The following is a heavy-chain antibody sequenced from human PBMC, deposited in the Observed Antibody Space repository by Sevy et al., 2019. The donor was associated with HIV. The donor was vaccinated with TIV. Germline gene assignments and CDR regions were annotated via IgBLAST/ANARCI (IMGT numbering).Heavy chain of an antibody. Sequence: ASVKVSCKTFGYTFKTYGISWVRQAPGQGLEWMRWISAYSGDTNFAQKFQGRVTMTTDTSTSTAYMELSSLRSDDTAVYFCARDKPQGVVIIPGSMWGGVDYWGQGTVVTVSS. CDR1: GYTFKTYG. V-gene: IGHV1-18*01. D-gene: IGHD2-2*01. CDR2: ISAYSGDT. J-gene: IGHJ4*02. CDR3: ARDKPQGVVIIPGSMWGGVDY.